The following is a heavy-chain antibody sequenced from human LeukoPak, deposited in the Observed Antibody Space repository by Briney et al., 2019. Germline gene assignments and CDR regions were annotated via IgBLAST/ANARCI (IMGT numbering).Heavy chain of an antibody. CDR3: ARLDDFWSGSVDY. V-gene: IGHV3-21*01. D-gene: IGHD3-3*01. CDR2: ISSSNTYI. J-gene: IGHJ4*02. Sequence: GGSLRLSCAASGFTFSSYSMTWVRQAPGKGLEWVSSISSSNTYIYYADSVKGRFTISRDNAKNSLYLQMTSLRAEDTAVYFCARLDDFWSGSVDYWGQGTLVTVSS. CDR1: GFTFSSYS.